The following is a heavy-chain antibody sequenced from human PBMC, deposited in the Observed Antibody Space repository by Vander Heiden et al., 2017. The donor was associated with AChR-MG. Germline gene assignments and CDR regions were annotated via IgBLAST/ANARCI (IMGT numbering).Heavy chain of an antibody. D-gene: IGHD1-1*01. CDR2: ISGSGGST. V-gene: IGHV3-23*01. J-gene: IGHJ4*02. CDR3: AKAPRYNWNDVRPYFDY. Sequence: EGQLLESGGGLVQHGGSLRLSCAASGFTSRSHAMSWVRQAPGKGLEWVSAISGSGGSTYYADSVKGRFTISRDNSKNTLYLQMNSLRAEDAAVYYCAKAPRYNWNDVRPYFDYWGQGTLVTVSS. CDR1: GFTSRSHA.